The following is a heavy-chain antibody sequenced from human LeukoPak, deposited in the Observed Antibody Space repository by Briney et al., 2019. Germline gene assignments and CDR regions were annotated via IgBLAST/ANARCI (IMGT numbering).Heavy chain of an antibody. D-gene: IGHD3-22*01. J-gene: IGHJ4*02. CDR3: ARLPEIRDYYDSSGYYICY. CDR2: IIPILGIA. Sequence: SVKVSCKASGGTFSSYAISWVRQAPGQGLEWMGRIIPILGIANYAQKFQGRVTITADKSTSTAYMELSSLRSEDTAVYYCARLPEIRDYYDSSGYYICYWGQGTLVTVSS. CDR1: GGTFSSYA. V-gene: IGHV1-69*04.